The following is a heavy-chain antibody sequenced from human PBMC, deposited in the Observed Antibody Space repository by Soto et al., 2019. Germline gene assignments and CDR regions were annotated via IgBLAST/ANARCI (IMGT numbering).Heavy chain of an antibody. J-gene: IGHJ4*02. V-gene: IGHV3-30-3*01. Sequence: QVYLVESGGGVVQPGRSLRLSCAASGFMFRNHAMHWVRQAPGKGLDWVAVISFDGANDFYADSVKGRFTISRDNSRNTQYLQMDSLRPEDTAVYYCARHAVDVTKMVFVSPIDYWGQGALVTVSS. D-gene: IGHD2-8*01. CDR1: GFMFRNHA. CDR2: ISFDGAND. CDR3: ARHAVDVTKMVFVSPIDY.